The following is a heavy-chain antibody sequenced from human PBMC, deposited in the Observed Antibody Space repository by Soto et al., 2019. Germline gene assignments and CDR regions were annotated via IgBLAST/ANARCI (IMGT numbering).Heavy chain of an antibody. V-gene: IGHV5-51*01. CDR2: IYPGDSDT. J-gene: IGHJ4*01. Sequence: GESLKISCKGSGYSFTRYWIGWVRHMPGKGLEWMGVIYPGDSDTRYSPSFQGQVTISVDMSISTAYLQWRSLRTSDTAIYYCARPSGWLSLSYFDYWRHGTLVTVSS. CDR3: ARPSGWLSLSYFDY. D-gene: IGHD3-22*01. CDR1: GYSFTRYW.